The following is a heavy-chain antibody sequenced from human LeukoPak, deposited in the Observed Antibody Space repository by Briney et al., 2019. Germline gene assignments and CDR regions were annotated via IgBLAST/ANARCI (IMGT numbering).Heavy chain of an antibody. D-gene: IGHD2-15*01. CDR1: GGSISSGSFY. J-gene: IGHJ5*02. V-gene: IGHV4-61*02. CDR2: IYTSGST. Sequence: PSETLSLTCTVSGGSISSGSFYWNWIRQPAGKGLEWIGRIYTSGSTNYNPSLKSRGTISVDTSKNQFSLKLSSVTAADTAVYYCARASRYCTGSGCYHWLDPWGQGTLVTVSS. CDR3: ARASRYCTGSGCYHWLDP.